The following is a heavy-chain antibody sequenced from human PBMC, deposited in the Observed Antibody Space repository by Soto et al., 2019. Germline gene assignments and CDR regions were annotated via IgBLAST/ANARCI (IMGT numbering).Heavy chain of an antibody. CDR2: ISSSGNT. Sequence: ETLSLTCTVSDGSISNFYWSWIRQPPGKGLEWIGYISSSGNTNYNPSLKSRASISVDTSKNQFSLNLTSVTAADTGVYYCARAPMVLTRSYFDSWGQGTPVTVSS. V-gene: IGHV4-59*01. D-gene: IGHD3-22*01. CDR3: ARAPMVLTRSYFDS. J-gene: IGHJ4*02. CDR1: DGSISNFY.